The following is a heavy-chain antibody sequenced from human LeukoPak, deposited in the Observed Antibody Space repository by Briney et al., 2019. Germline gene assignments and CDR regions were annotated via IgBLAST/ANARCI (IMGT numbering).Heavy chain of an antibody. D-gene: IGHD2-2*01. V-gene: IGHV1-69*13. CDR3: AENIVVVPAAIDGYYYYYMDV. J-gene: IGHJ6*03. Sequence: SVKVSCKASGGTFSSYAISWVRQAPGQGLEWMGGIISIFGTANYAQKFQGRVTITADESTSTAYMELSSLRSEDTAVYYCAENIVVVPAAIDGYYYYYMDVWGKGTTVTVSS. CDR1: GGTFSSYA. CDR2: IISIFGTA.